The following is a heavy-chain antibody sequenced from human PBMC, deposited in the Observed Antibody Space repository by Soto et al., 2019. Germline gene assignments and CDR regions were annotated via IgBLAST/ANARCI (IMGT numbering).Heavy chain of an antibody. CDR1: GDSVSSNSAA. Sequence: SPTLSLTCAISGDSVSSNSAAWNWIRQSPSRGLEWLGRTYYRSKWYNDYAVSVKSRITINPDTSKNQFSLQLNSVTPEDTAVYYSARDSHYYGGNSYYYYGMDVWRQGTTVTVSS. CDR2: TYYRSKWYN. CDR3: ARDSHYYGGNSYYYYGMDV. V-gene: IGHV6-1*01. J-gene: IGHJ6*02. D-gene: IGHD4-17*01.